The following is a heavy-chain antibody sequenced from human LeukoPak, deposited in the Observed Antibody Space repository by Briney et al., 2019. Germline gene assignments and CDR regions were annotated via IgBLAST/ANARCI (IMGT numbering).Heavy chain of an antibody. V-gene: IGHV3-43D*03. CDR1: GFTFDDYA. Sequence: GGSLRLSCAASGFTFDDYAMHWVRQAPGKGLEWVSLFSWDGGSTYYADSVKGRFTISRDNSKNSLYLQMNSLRAEDTALYYCAKGGSYFRPDAFDIWGQGTMVTVSS. CDR2: FSWDGGST. J-gene: IGHJ3*02. CDR3: AKGGSYFRPDAFDI. D-gene: IGHD1-26*01.